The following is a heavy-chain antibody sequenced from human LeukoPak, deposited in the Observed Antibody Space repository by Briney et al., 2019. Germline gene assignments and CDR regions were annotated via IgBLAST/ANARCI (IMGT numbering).Heavy chain of an antibody. J-gene: IGHJ4*02. Sequence: ASVKVSCKASGYTFTNYDINWVRQATGQGLEWMGWMNPNSGNTGYAQKFQGRVTMTRNTSISTAYMELSSLRSEDTAVYYCARGSAMVRGVNDYWGQGTLVTVSS. CDR2: MNPNSGNT. CDR3: ARGSAMVRGVNDY. V-gene: IGHV1-8*01. D-gene: IGHD3-10*01. CDR1: GYTFTNYD.